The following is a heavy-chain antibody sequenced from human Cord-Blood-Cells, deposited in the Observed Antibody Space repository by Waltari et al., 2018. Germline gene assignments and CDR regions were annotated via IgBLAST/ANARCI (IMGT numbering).Heavy chain of an antibody. CDR1: CGYIRTSTW. J-gene: IGHJ3*02. CDR3: ATPNYDILTGLDAFDI. Sequence: QVQLQESGPGLVKPPGPLSLTCAASCGYIRTSTWWRSLRQPPGTGLEWIGEIYPSGSTNYNPSLKSRVTISVDKSKNQFSLKLSSVTAADTAVYYCATPNYDILTGLDAFDIWGQGTMVTVSS. D-gene: IGHD3-9*01. V-gene: IGHV4-4*03. CDR2: IYPSGST.